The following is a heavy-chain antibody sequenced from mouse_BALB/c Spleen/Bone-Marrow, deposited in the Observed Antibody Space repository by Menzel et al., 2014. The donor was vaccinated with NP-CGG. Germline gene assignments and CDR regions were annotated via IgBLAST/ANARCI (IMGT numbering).Heavy chain of an antibody. V-gene: IGHV3-1*02. CDR1: GYSITSGYS. CDR2: IHFTGST. J-gene: IGHJ4*01. CDR3: ARWRGATDYALDY. D-gene: IGHD3-1*01. Sequence: EVQLVESGPDLVKPSQSLSLTCTVTGYSITSGYSWHWIRQFPGNKLEWMGYIHFTGSTNYIPSLESRISFTRDTSKNLFFLQLNSVTTEDTATYYCARWRGATDYALDYWGQGTSVTVSS.